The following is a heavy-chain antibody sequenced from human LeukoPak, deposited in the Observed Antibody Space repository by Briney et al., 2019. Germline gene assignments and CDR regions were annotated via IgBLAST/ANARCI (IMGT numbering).Heavy chain of an antibody. Sequence: GGSLRLSCAASGFTLSNYWMHWVRQAPGKGLEWVSFISSSSTYIYYADSVKDRFTISRDNAKNSLYLQMNSLRAEDTAVYYCAREGCSGGSCSSYYYMDVWGKGTTVTVSS. CDR2: ISSSSTYI. CDR1: GFTLSNYW. CDR3: AREGCSGGSCSSYYYMDV. J-gene: IGHJ6*03. V-gene: IGHV3-21*06. D-gene: IGHD2-15*01.